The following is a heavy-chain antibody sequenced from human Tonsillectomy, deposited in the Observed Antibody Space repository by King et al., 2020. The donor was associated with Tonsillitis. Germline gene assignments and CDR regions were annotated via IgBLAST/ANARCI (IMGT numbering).Heavy chain of an antibody. V-gene: IGHV3-7*03. CDR2: IKQDGSEK. CDR3: AREKTWYFDL. CDR1: GLTFSSYW. Sequence: VQLVESGGDLVQPGGSLRLSCAASGLTFSSYWMTWVRQAPGKGLDWVANIKQDGSEKYYVDSVKGRFTISRDNAKNSLYLQMNSLRAEYTAVYYCAREKTWYFDLWGRGTLVTVSS. J-gene: IGHJ2*01.